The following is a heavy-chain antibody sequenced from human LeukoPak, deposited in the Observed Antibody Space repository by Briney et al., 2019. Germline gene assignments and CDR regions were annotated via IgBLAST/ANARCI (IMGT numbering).Heavy chain of an antibody. CDR1: GGSISSYY. J-gene: IGHJ6*03. D-gene: IGHD2-2*01. V-gene: IGHV4-4*07. CDR2: IYTSGST. Sequence: SETLSLTCTVSGGSISSYYWSWIRQPAGKGLEWIGRIYTSGSTNYNPSLKSRVTMSVDTSESQFSLKLSSVTAADTAVYYCARDAIVVVPAADYYYYMDVWGKGTTVTVSS. CDR3: ARDAIVVVPAADYYYYMDV.